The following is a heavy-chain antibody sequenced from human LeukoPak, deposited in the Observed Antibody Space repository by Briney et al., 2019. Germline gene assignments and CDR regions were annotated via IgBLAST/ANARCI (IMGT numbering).Heavy chain of an antibody. J-gene: IGHJ3*02. D-gene: IGHD4-17*01. CDR2: INHSGST. V-gene: IGHV4-38-2*02. CDR3: ARDLPDYGDYGQLRDAFDI. CDR1: GYSISSGYY. Sequence: SETLSLTCTVSGYSISSGYYWGWIRQPPGKGLEWIGSINHSGSTYYNPSLKSRVTISVDTSKNQFSLKLSSVTAADTAVYYCARDLPDYGDYGQLRDAFDIWGQGTMVTVSS.